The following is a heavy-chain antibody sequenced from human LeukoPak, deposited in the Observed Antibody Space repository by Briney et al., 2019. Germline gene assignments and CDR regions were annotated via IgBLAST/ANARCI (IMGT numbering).Heavy chain of an antibody. CDR3: ARDVSCYDSSGYYYSDTFDI. CDR1: GGTFSSYA. V-gene: IGHV1-69*04. J-gene: IGHJ3*02. CDR2: IIPIFGIA. Sequence: SVKVSCTASGGTFSSYAISWVRQAPGQGLEWMGRIIPIFGIANYAQKFQGRVTITADKSTSTAYMELSSLRSEGTAVYYCARDVSCYDSSGYYYSDTFDIWGQGTMVTVSS. D-gene: IGHD3-22*01.